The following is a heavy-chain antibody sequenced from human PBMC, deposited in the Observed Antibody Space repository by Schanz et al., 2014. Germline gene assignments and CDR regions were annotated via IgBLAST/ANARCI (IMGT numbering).Heavy chain of an antibody. CDR1: GFTFSGYA. J-gene: IGHJ4*02. CDR2: ISGGGGST. D-gene: IGHD2-2*01. Sequence: EVQLVESGGGLVQPGGSLRLSCAASGFTFSGYAMSWVRQAPGKGLEWVSSISGGGGSTRYGDSLRGRFSISRDNSKSTLYLQMDDLRGDDPTVYYCAKDGGCSSANCHDFVVPELPFESWGQGTLVTVSS. CDR3: AKDGGCSSANCHDFVVPELPFES. V-gene: IGHV3-23*04.